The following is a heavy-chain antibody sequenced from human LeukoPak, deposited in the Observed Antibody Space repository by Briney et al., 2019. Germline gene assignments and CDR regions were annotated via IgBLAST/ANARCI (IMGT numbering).Heavy chain of an antibody. Sequence: QPGGSLRLSCAASGCTFSSSAMSWVRRAPGRGLEWVSAIFGRGGSTYSADPVKGRFTISRDNSKNTLYLQMNSPRVEDTAVYYCAKDHSPGSGWYFDYWGQGTLVTVSS. CDR2: IFGRGGST. V-gene: IGHV3-23*01. CDR1: GCTFSSSA. CDR3: AKDHSPGSGWYFDY. D-gene: IGHD6-19*01. J-gene: IGHJ4*02.